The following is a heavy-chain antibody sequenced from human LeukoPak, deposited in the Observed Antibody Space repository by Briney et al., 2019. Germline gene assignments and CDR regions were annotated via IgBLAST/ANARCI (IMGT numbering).Heavy chain of an antibody. Sequence: TGGSLRLSCAASGFTFINYAMSWVRQAPGKGLEWVSGISGSGDTTYYADSVKGRFTISRDNSKNTLFLQMNSLRAEDTAVYYCAREGALAGILDFWGQGTLVTVSS. J-gene: IGHJ4*02. CDR3: AREGALAGILDF. CDR2: ISGSGDTT. CDR1: GFTFINYA. D-gene: IGHD6-19*01. V-gene: IGHV3-23*01.